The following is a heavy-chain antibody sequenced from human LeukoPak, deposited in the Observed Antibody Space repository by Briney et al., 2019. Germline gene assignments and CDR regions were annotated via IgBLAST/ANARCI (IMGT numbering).Heavy chain of an antibody. CDR1: GFTFSDYY. Sequence: GGSLRLSCAASGFTFSDYYMSWIRQAPGKGLEGVSYISSSGSTIYYADSVKGRFTISRDNAKNSLYLQMNSLRAEDTAVYYCARDLCSGGSCYGAFDIWGQGTMVTVSS. J-gene: IGHJ3*02. CDR3: ARDLCSGGSCYGAFDI. CDR2: ISSSGSTI. D-gene: IGHD2-15*01. V-gene: IGHV3-11*01.